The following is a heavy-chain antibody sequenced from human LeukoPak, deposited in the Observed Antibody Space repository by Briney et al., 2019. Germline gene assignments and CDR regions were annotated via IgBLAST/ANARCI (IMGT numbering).Heavy chain of an antibody. CDR2: ISGSGGST. J-gene: IGHJ4*02. CDR1: GFTFSTYA. CDR3: AKDGEYYDISGYYSHFDY. D-gene: IGHD3-22*01. V-gene: IGHV3-23*01. Sequence: GGSLRLFWSASGFTFSTYAMSWVRQAPGKGLELVSGISGSGGSTYYADSVKGRFTISRDNPKNTLDLQMNSLRAEDTDVYYCAKDGEYYDISGYYSHFDYWGQGTLVTASS.